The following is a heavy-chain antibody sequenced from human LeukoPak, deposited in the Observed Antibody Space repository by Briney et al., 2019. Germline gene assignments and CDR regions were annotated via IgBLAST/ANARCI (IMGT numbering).Heavy chain of an antibody. D-gene: IGHD5-24*01. Sequence: GGSLRLSCAASGFNFDDYTMHWVRQAPGKGLEWVSLVAWDGGGAFYADSVKGRFTVSRDNSENSLFLHMNSLTTEDTALYYCVKVFGYNLEDHFDYWGQGTLVTVSS. CDR2: VAWDGGGA. V-gene: IGHV3-43*01. CDR1: GFNFDDYT. J-gene: IGHJ4*02. CDR3: VKVFGYNLEDHFDY.